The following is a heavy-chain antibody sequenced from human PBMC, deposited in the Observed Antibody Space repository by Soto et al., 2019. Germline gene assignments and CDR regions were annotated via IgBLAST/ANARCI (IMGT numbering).Heavy chain of an antibody. D-gene: IGHD6-6*01. Sequence: SQTLSLTCAISGDSVSSNSAAWNWIRQSPSRGLEWLGRAYYRSQWYYDSAVSVRSRITVIPDTSKNQFSLKLSSVTAADTAVHYCARGTSDSSSAYYYYYMDVWGKGTTVTVSS. J-gene: IGHJ6*03. V-gene: IGHV6-1*01. CDR3: ARGTSDSSSAYYYYYMDV. CDR1: GDSVSSNSAA. CDR2: AYYRSQWYY.